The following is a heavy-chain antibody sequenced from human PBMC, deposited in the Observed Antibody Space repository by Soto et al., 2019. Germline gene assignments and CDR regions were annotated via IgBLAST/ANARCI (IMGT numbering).Heavy chain of an antibody. CDR3: ATKQGYVAAAGT. V-gene: IGHV1-3*01. CDR2: INAGNGNT. Sequence: QVPLVQSGAEVKKPGASVKVSCKASGYTFTSYAMHWVRQAPGQRLEWMGWINAGNGNTKYSQKFQGRVTITRDTSASTAYMELSSLRSEDTAVYYCATKQGYVAAAGTWGQGTLVTVSS. CDR1: GYTFTSYA. D-gene: IGHD6-13*01. J-gene: IGHJ4*02.